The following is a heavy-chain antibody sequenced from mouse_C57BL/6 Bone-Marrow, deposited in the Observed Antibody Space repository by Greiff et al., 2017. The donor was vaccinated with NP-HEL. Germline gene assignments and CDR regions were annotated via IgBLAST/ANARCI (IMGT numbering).Heavy chain of an antibody. J-gene: IGHJ4*01. V-gene: IGHV5-15*01. Sequence: EVKLMESGGGLVQPGGSLKLSCAASGFTFSDYGMAWVRQAPRKGPEWVAFISNLAYSIYYADTVTGRFTISRENAKNTLYLVMSSLRSEDTAMYYCARHGRGYAMDYWGQGTSVTVSS. CDR1: GFTFSDYG. CDR2: ISNLAYSI. CDR3: ARHGRGYAMDY.